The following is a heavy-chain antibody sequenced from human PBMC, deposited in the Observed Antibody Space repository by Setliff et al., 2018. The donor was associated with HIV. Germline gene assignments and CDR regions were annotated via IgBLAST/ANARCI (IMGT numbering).Heavy chain of an antibody. Sequence: PSETLSLTCRVSGGSIRDYYWNWIRQPAGKGLEWIGRIYSDGSTNYNPSLKSRVTISVDTSKNQFSLKLSSVTAADTAVYYCARDGRDRTTVTIYSLYGGTYPLDYWGQGTLVTVSS. CDR3: ARDGRDRTTVTIYSLYGGTYPLDY. D-gene: IGHD4-17*01. CDR2: IYSDGST. CDR1: GGSIRDYY. V-gene: IGHV4-4*07. J-gene: IGHJ4*02.